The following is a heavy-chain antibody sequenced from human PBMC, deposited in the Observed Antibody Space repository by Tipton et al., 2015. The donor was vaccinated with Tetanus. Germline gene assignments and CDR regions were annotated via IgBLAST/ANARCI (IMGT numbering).Heavy chain of an antibody. J-gene: IGHJ2*01. Sequence: QLVQSGAEVKKPGESLKISCQGSGYNFNIYWIAWVRQMPGKGLEWMGIIYPGDSDTRYSPSFQGQVTTSADKSISTAYLQWSSLQASDTAMYYCARRLGPYTGDQIWHFDLWGRGTLVTVSS. D-gene: IGHD7-27*01. CDR3: ARRLGPYTGDQIWHFDL. CDR1: GYNFNIYW. V-gene: IGHV5-51*01. CDR2: IYPGDSDT.